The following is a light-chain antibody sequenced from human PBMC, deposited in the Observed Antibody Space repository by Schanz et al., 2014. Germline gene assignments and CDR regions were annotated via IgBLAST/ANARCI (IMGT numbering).Light chain of an antibody. CDR2: VAS. V-gene: IGKV3D-20*02. J-gene: IGKJ4*01. CDR3: QQRSNWPLT. Sequence: EIVLTQSPATLSLSPGERATLSCRASQSVSDNLAWYQQKPGQAPRLLIYVASSRASGIPDRFSGSGSGTDFTLTISRLEPEDFAVYYCQQRSNWPLTFGGGTKVEIK. CDR1: QSVSDN.